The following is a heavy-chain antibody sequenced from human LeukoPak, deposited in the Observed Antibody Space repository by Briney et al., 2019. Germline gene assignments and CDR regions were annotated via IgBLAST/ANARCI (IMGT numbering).Heavy chain of an antibody. CDR2: IWYDGSDE. J-gene: IGHJ6*03. D-gene: IGHD3-10*01. Sequence: GRSLRLSCEASGFTFSSYGMHWVRQAPGKGLEWVAVIWYDGSDEYYADSVRGRFTISRDNSKDTLYLQMTSLRAEDTGIYYCAKDGSVGFGEFYNYYYYYMDVWGKGTTVTVSS. CDR1: GFTFSSYG. V-gene: IGHV3-33*06. CDR3: AKDGSVGFGEFYNYYYYYMDV.